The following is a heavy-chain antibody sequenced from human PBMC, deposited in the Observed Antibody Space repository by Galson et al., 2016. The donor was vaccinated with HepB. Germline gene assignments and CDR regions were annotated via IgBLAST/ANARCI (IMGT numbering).Heavy chain of an antibody. V-gene: IGHV3-11*06. Sequence: SLRLSCAASGFTFTDYYMTWIRQAPGKGLEWVSYISSSGSYTNYAASVKGRFTISRDNARKSLYLQMNSLRPDDTAVYYCAREDSSWYGYYGMDVWGQGTTVTVSS. CDR1: GFTFTDYY. D-gene: IGHD6-13*01. J-gene: IGHJ6*02. CDR3: AREDSSWYGYYGMDV. CDR2: ISSSGSYT.